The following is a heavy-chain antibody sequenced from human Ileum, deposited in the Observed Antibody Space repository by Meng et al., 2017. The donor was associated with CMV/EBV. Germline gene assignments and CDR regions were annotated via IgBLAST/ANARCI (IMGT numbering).Heavy chain of an antibody. CDR1: GVTFKTYD. V-gene: IGHV3-30*02. J-gene: IGHJ4*02. CDR2: IRYVGANK. D-gene: IGHD2-2*02. Sequence: GGSLRLSCTVSGVTFKTYDIHWVRQGPGKRLEWVAFIRYVGANKYADSVKGRFTISRDNSKSTVYLQMNSLKPGDTGLYYCVRDQHYCTNTTCHKFYFDSWGQGLLVNVSS. CDR3: VRDQHYCTNTTCHKFYFDS.